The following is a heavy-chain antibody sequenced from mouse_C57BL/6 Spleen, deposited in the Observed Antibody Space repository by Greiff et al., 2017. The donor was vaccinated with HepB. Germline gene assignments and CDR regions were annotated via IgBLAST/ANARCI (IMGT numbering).Heavy chain of an antibody. D-gene: IGHD4-1*02. CDR1: GFSLTSYG. CDR2: IWRGGST. J-gene: IGHJ4*01. CDR3: AKSSTGTGAMDY. Sequence: VKLMESGPGLVQPSQSLSITCTVSGFSLTSYGVHWVRQSPGKGLEWLGVIWRGGSTDYNAAFMSRLSITKDNSKSQVFFKMNSLQADDTAIYYCAKSSTGTGAMDYWGQGTSVTVSS. V-gene: IGHV2-5*01.